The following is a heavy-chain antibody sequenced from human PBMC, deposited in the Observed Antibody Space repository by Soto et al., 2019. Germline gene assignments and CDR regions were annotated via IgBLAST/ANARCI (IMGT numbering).Heavy chain of an antibody. CDR3: CVVKRLDQYSTSGYWFDP. V-gene: IGHV3-15*01. CDR2: IKRKADAEKK. CDR1: VFTFSHAC. Sequence: PGGTLRLSCAASVFTFSHACMSWVRQAPGKGLEWVGRIKRKADAEKKDYRAPVRGRFTISRDDAKDTLYLQMTSLRIEDTAVYYCCVVKRLDQYSTSGYWFDPWGPGTPVTVSS. D-gene: IGHD2-15*01. J-gene: IGHJ5*02.